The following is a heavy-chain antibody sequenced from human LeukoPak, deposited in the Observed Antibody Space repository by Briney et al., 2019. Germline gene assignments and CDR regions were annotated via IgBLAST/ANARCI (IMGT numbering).Heavy chain of an antibody. V-gene: IGHV4-34*01. D-gene: IGHD3-10*01. CDR2: MNHSGST. CDR3: ARRREYYYGSGSYYNPKGRYYFDY. Sequence: SETLSLTCAVYGGSFSGYYWTWIRQPPGKGLEWIGEMNHSGSTNYNPSLKSRVTISVDTSKNQFSLKLSSVTAADTAVYYCARRREYYYGSGSYYNPKGRYYFDYWGQGTLVTVSS. CDR1: GGSFSGYY. J-gene: IGHJ4*02.